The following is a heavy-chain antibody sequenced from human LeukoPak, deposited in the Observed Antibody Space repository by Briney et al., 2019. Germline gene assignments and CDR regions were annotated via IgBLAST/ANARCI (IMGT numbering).Heavy chain of an antibody. CDR2: IYTSGST. V-gene: IGHV4-4*07. J-gene: IGHJ6*03. CDR3: ARGYSGYADYYYYMDV. D-gene: IGHD5-12*01. CDR1: GGSISTYY. Sequence: SETLSLTCTVSGGSISTYYWSWIRQPAGKGLEWIGRIYTSGSTNYNPSPKSRVTMSVDTSKNQFSLKLSSVTAADTAVYYCARGYSGYADYYYYMDVWGKGTTVTISS.